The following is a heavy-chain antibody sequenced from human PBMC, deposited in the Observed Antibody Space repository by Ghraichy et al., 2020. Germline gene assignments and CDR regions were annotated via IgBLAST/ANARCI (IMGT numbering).Heavy chain of an antibody. J-gene: IGHJ4*02. Sequence: SETLSLTCTVSGGSISSYYWSWIRQPPGKGLEWIGYIYYSGSTNYNPSLKSRVTISVDKSKNQFSLKLSSVTAADTAVYYCARVTRGIAVAGTYYWGQGTLVTVSS. D-gene: IGHD6-19*01. V-gene: IGHV4-59*12. CDR3: ARVTRGIAVAGTYY. CDR1: GGSISSYY. CDR2: IYYSGST.